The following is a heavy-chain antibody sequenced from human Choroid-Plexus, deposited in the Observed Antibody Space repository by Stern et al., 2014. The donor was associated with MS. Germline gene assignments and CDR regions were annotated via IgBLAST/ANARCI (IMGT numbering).Heavy chain of an antibody. J-gene: IGHJ5*02. CDR1: GFTFGSCA. CDR3: AKDRQYLTYFFDH. D-gene: IGHD2/OR15-2a*01. CDR2: VSYDGSNK. Sequence: QVQLVESGGGVVQPGRPLRLSCVASGFTFGSCAMHWVRQAPGKGLEWVAGVSYDGSNKYYADSVKGRFTISRANSQNTPYMEMSSLGPEDTAVDFCAKDRQYLTYFFDHWGQGSLVTVSS. V-gene: IGHV3-30*18.